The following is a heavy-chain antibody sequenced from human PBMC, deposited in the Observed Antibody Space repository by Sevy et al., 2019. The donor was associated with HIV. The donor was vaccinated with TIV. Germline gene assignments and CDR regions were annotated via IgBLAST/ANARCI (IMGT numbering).Heavy chain of an antibody. CDR3: TRFSSFGFEY. CDR1: GYNFTSYY. D-gene: IGHD3-16*01. V-gene: IGHV1-46*01. J-gene: IGHJ4*02. Sequence: ASVKVSCKAAGYNFTSYYSHWVRQAPGQGLEWMGIITPSGDTTTYSQKFQGRVTMTSDTSTSTVYMELSSLRYDDTAVYYCTRFSSFGFEYWGQGTLVTVSS. CDR2: ITPSGDTT.